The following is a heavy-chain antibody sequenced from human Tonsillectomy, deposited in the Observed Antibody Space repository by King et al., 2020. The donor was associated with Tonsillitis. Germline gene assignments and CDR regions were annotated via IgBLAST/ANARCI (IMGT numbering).Heavy chain of an antibody. CDR3: VPKQWLLPTGGDNLHY. CDR2: INPYSGGT. Sequence: VQLVASGAEVKKPGASVKISCKASGYTFIDFFIHWVRQAPGQGLDWMGWINPYSGGTNYAQSFQGKVTMTRDTSTNTAYLELSGLKFDDTAIYYCVPKQWLLPTGGDNLHYWGQGTLGSVPP. V-gene: IGHV1-2*02. D-gene: IGHD6-19*01. CDR1: GYTFIDFF. J-gene: IGHJ4*02.